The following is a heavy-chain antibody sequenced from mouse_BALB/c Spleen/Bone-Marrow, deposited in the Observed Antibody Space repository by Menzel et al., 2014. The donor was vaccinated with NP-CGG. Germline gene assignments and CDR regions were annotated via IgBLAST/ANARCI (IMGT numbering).Heavy chain of an antibody. CDR2: IYPGNGDT. CDR3: VARVGYYGNYPYFDY. J-gene: IGHJ2*01. D-gene: IGHD2-1*01. CDR1: GYTFTSYN. Sequence: LQQSGAELVKPGASVKMSCKASGYTFTSYNMHWVKQTPGQGLEWIGAIYPGNGDTSYNQKFKGKATLTADKSSSTAYMQLSSLTSEDSAVYYCVARVGYYGNYPYFDYWGQGTTLTVSS. V-gene: IGHV1-12*01.